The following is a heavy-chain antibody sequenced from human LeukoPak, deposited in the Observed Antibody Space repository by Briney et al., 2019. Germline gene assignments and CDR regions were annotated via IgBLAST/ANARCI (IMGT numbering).Heavy chain of an antibody. CDR2: INPNSGGT. Sequence: GASVKVSCKASGYTFTGYYMHWVRQAPGQGLEWMGWINPNSGGTNYAQKFQGRVTMTRDTSISTAYMELSRLRSDDTAVYYCARDSRRDGYNLDYWGQGTLVTVSS. D-gene: IGHD5-24*01. J-gene: IGHJ4*02. CDR3: ARDSRRDGYNLDY. V-gene: IGHV1-2*02. CDR1: GYTFTGYY.